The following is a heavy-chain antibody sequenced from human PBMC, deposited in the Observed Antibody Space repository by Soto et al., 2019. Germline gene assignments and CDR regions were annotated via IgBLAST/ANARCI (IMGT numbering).Heavy chain of an antibody. D-gene: IGHD6-19*01. J-gene: IGHJ3*02. Sequence: ASVKVSCKASGYTFTSYNINWVRQAPGQGLEWMGWINPNSGGTNYAQTFQGWVTMTRDTSISTAYMELSRLRSDDTAVYYCARDGGGIPVPGTFFLIGAKGTMVTV. CDR3: ARDGGGIPVPGTFFLI. CDR2: INPNSGGT. CDR1: GYTFTSYN. V-gene: IGHV1-2*04.